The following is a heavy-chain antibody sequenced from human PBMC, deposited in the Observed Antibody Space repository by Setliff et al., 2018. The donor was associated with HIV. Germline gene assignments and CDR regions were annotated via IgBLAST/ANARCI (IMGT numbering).Heavy chain of an antibody. V-gene: IGHV4-39*01. CDR1: SGSISDSRYH. CDR3: ARHVGISIGGTRGDFDC. D-gene: IGHD6-13*01. CDR2: INHSGNT. J-gene: IGHJ4*02. Sequence: SETLSLTCTVSSGSISDSRYHWTWIRQPPGKGLEWVGEINHSGNTIFNPSLKSRVTISVDTSKNQFSLRLSSVTAADTAMYYCARHVGISIGGTRGDFDCWGQGTLVTVSS.